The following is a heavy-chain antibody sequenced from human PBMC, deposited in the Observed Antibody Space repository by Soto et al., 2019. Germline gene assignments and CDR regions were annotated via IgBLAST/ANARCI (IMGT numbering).Heavy chain of an antibody. CDR1: GFTFSSYG. Sequence: QVQLVESGGGVVQPGRSLRLSCAASGFTFSSYGMHWVRQAPGKGLEWVAVISYDGSNKYYADSVKGRFTISRDNSKNTLYLQMNSLRAEDTAVYYCAKEGPFYGGKWTSELGFDYWGQGTLVTVSS. CDR2: ISYDGSNK. J-gene: IGHJ4*02. CDR3: AKEGPFYGGKWTSELGFDY. V-gene: IGHV3-30*18. D-gene: IGHD4-17*01.